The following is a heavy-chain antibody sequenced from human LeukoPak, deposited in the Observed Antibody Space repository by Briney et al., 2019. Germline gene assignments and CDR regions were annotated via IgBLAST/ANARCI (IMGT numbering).Heavy chain of an antibody. Sequence: SETLSLTCTVSGYSISSGYYWGWIRQPPGKGLEWIGSGSTYYNPSLKSRVTISVDTSKNQFSLKLSSVTAADTAVYYCARYRGYSYGLYYFDYWGQGTLVTVSS. D-gene: IGHD5-18*01. J-gene: IGHJ4*02. V-gene: IGHV4-38-2*02. CDR1: GYSISSGYY. CDR2: SGST. CDR3: ARYRGYSYGLYYFDY.